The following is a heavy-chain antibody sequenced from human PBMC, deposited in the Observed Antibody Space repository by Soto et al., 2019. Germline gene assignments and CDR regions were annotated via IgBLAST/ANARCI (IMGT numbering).Heavy chain of an antibody. CDR2: ISSSTSTI. D-gene: IGHD2-15*01. J-gene: IGHJ4*02. CDR3: ARDLGGNFVY. CDR1: GFTFSSYS. V-gene: IGHV3-48*01. Sequence: EVQLVESGGGLVQPGGSLRLSCAASGFTFSSYSMNWVRQAPGKGLEWVSYISSSTSTIQYADSVKGRFTISRDKAKHSLYLQMNSLRAEDTAVYYCARDLGGNFVYWGQGTLVTVSS.